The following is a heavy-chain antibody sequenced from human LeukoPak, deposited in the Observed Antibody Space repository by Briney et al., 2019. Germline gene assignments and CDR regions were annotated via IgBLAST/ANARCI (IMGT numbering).Heavy chain of an antibody. CDR2: ISAYNGNT. J-gene: IGHJ4*02. CDR3: ARDREMATSNDY. Sequence: ASAKVSCKASGYTFTSYGISWVRQAPGQGLEWMGWISAYNGNTNYAQKLQGRVTMTTDTSTSTAYMELRSLRSDDTAVYYCARDREMATSNDYWGQGTLVTVSS. D-gene: IGHD5-24*01. V-gene: IGHV1-18*01. CDR1: GYTFTSYG.